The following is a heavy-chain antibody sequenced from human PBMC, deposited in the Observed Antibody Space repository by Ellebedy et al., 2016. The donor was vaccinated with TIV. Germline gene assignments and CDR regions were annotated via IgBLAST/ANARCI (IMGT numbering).Heavy chain of an antibody. D-gene: IGHD3-16*01. CDR1: GYNFPSYW. Sequence: GESLKISXKGSGYNFPSYWISWVRQMPGKGLEWMGRIDPSDSYTNYSPSFQGHVTISADKSTSTAYLQWSSLKASDTAIYYCARLGDAPYVYGQYWGQGTLVTVSS. V-gene: IGHV5-10-1*01. CDR2: IDPSDSYT. CDR3: ARLGDAPYVYGQY. J-gene: IGHJ4*02.